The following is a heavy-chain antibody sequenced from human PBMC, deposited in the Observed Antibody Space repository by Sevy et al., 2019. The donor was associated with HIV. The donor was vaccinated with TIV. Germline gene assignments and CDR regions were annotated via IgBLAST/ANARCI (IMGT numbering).Heavy chain of an antibody. J-gene: IGHJ4*02. D-gene: IGHD1-26*01. CDR3: ARPSIVGATREFDY. CDR1: GYTFTGYY. V-gene: IGHV1-2*02. CDR2: INPNSGGT. Sequence: ASVKVSCKASGYTFTGYYMHWVRQAPGQGLEWMGWINPNSGGTNYAQKFQGRVTMTRDTSISTAYMELSRLRSDDTAVYYCARPSIVGATREFDYRGQGTLVTVSS.